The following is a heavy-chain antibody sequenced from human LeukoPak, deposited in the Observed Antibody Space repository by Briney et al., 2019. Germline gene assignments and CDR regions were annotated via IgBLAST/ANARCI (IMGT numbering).Heavy chain of an antibody. V-gene: IGHV3-23*01. CDR2: ISVSGGST. J-gene: IGHJ4*02. CDR1: GFTFSSYA. CDR3: AKDYSGSYSYFDY. Sequence: GGSLILSCAASGFTFSSYAMSWVRQAPGKGLEWVSAISVSGGSTYYADSVKGRFTISRDNSKNTLYLQMNSLRAEDTAVYYCAKDYSGSYSYFDYWGQGTPVTVSS. D-gene: IGHD1-26*01.